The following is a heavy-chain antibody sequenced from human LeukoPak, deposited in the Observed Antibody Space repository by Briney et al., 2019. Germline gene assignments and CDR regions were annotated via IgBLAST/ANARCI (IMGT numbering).Heavy chain of an antibody. CDR3: ARVVVRGVINYLGGHYGMDV. D-gene: IGHD3-10*01. J-gene: IGHJ6*02. Sequence: PSETLSLTRTVSGGSVNSYYWSWIRQPPGKGLEWIGYIYYSGSTNYNPSLKSRVTISVDTSKNQFSLKLSSVTAADTAVYYCARVVVRGVINYLGGHYGMDVWGQGTTVTVSS. CDR1: GGSVNSYY. CDR2: IYYSGST. V-gene: IGHV4-59*02.